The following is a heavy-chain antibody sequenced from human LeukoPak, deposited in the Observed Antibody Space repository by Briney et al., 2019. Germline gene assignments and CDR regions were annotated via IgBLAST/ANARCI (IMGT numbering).Heavy chain of an antibody. CDR3: ARGRRFLEWSPTYFYYMDV. V-gene: IGHV7-4-1*02. CDR2: INTNTGNP. J-gene: IGHJ6*03. CDR1: GYTFTSYA. D-gene: IGHD3-3*01. Sequence: ASVKVSGKASGYTFTSYAMNWVRQAPGQGLEWMGWINTNTGNPTYAQGFTGRFVFSLDTSVSTAYLQISSLKAEDTAVYYCARGRRFLEWSPTYFYYMDVWGKGTTVTVSS.